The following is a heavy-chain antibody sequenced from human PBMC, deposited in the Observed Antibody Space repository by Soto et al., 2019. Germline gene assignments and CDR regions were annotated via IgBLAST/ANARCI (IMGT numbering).Heavy chain of an antibody. V-gene: IGHV4-38-2*02. Sequence: SETLSLTCAVSGYSMTSGYYWGWVRQPPGKGLEWLGSIYHGGSVYYNPSLKSRVTISVDTSKNQFSLKLSSVTAADTAVYYCARDRGSSNGYYYYGMDVWGQGTTVTVSS. CDR3: ARDRGSSNGYYYYGMDV. CDR2: IYHGGSV. D-gene: IGHD1-26*01. CDR1: GYSMTSGYY. J-gene: IGHJ6*02.